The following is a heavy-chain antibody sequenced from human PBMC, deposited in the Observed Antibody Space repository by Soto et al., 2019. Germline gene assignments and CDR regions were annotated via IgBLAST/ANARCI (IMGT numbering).Heavy chain of an antibody. CDR2: ISSNGGRS. J-gene: IGHJ4*02. V-gene: IGHV3-64D*06. Sequence: GGSLRLSCAASGFTFSSCAMHWVRQAPGKGLEYVSTISSNGGRSYHAESVKGRFTISTDDSENTLYLQMSSLRAEDTAVYYCAKRKYCPSTTCFDYWGQGTQVNVS. CDR1: GFTFSSCA. D-gene: IGHD2-2*01. CDR3: AKRKYCPSTTCFDY.